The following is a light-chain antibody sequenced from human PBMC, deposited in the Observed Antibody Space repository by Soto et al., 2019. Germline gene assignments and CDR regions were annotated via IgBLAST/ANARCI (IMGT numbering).Light chain of an antibody. Sequence: EIVMTQSPATLSVSPGERATLSCRASQSVSSNLAWYQQKPGQAPRLLIYGASTRATGIPARFSGSGYGTEFTLTISSLPSEDVAVYYCQQYNNWGTFGQGTKVEIK. CDR2: GAS. J-gene: IGKJ1*01. CDR1: QSVSSN. V-gene: IGKV3-15*01. CDR3: QQYNNWGT.